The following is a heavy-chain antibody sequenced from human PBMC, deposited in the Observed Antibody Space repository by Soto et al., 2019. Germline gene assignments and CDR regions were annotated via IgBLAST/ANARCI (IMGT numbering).Heavy chain of an antibody. V-gene: IGHV3-11*05. CDR1: GFTFSDYY. CDR2: ITSSSTYT. J-gene: IGHJ4*02. CDR3: ARGHASPFLY. Sequence: QVQLVESGGGLVKPGGSLRLSCAASGFTFSDYYMSWIRQAPGKGLEWVSYITSSSTYTDYTDSVKGRFTISRDNAKNSLYLQMNSLRAEDTAVYYCARGHASPFLYWGQGILVTVSS.